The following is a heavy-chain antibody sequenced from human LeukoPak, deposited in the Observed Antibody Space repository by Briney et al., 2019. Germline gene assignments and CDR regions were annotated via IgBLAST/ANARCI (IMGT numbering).Heavy chain of an antibody. D-gene: IGHD3-10*01. V-gene: IGHV4-59*11. CDR2: IFNTGNT. Sequence: SETLSLTCSVSGGSINSHYWSWIRQPPGKRLEWIGYIFNTGNTNYNPSLASRVTVSVDTSRAQFFLRLSPVTAADTAIYYCASRPADTTWYGVFDYWSQGTLVTVSS. J-gene: IGHJ4*02. CDR3: ASRPADTTWYGVFDY. CDR1: GGSINSHY.